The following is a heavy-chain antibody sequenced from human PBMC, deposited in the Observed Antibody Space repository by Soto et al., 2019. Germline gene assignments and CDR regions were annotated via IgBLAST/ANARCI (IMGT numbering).Heavy chain of an antibody. CDR3: ARDNTAIFGVVKWTRYFDL. CDR1: GYTFTSYG. CDR2: ISAYNGNT. D-gene: IGHD3-3*01. V-gene: IGHV1-18*01. Sequence: QVPLVQSGAEVKKPGASVKVSCKASGYTFTSYGISWVRQAPGQGLEWMGWISAYNGNTNYAQKLQGRVTMTTDTSTSTAYMELRSLRSDDTAVYYCARDNTAIFGVVKWTRYFDLWGRGTLVTVSS. J-gene: IGHJ2*01.